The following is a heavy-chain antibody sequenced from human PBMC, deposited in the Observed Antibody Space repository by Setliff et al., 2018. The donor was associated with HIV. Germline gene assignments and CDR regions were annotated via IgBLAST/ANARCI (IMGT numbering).Heavy chain of an antibody. Sequence: GSLRLSCTSSGFTFRDHAISWVRQAPGKGLEWLGFIRRNTYGGTTEYAASLEGRFTISRDDSKNVAYLQMNSLKTEDSAVYYCARAVVNSNFYYYMDVWGKGTTVTAP. CDR1: GFTFRDHA. J-gene: IGHJ6*03. D-gene: IGHD2-15*01. CDR2: IRRNTYGGTT. CDR3: ARAVVNSNFYYYMDV. V-gene: IGHV3-49*04.